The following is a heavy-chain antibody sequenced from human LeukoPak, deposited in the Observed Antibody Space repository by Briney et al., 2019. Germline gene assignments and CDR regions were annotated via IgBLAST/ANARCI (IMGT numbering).Heavy chain of an antibody. D-gene: IGHD3-22*01. V-gene: IGHV4-34*01. CDR3: ATGSSGYFLYFDY. J-gene: IGHJ4*02. Sequence: SETLSLTCAVYGGSFSGYYWSWIRQPPGKGLEWIGEINHSGSTNYNPSLKSRVTISVDTSKNQFSLKLSSVTAADTAVYYCATGSSGYFLYFDYWGQGTLVTVSS. CDR1: GGSFSGYY. CDR2: INHSGST.